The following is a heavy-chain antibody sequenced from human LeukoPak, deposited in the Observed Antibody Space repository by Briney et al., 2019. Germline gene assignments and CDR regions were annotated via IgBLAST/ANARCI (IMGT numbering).Heavy chain of an antibody. J-gene: IGHJ6*02. CDR2: ISGSGGST. D-gene: IGHD3-22*01. V-gene: IGHV3-23*01. Sequence: GGSLRLSCAASGFTFSSYAMSWVRQAPGKGLEWVSAISGSGGSTYYADSVKGRFTISRDNSKNTLYLQMNSLRAEDTAVYYCARDRYYYDSSGYTYYYYYYGMDVWGQGTTVTVSS. CDR3: ARDRYYYDSSGYTYYYYYYGMDV. CDR1: GFTFSSYA.